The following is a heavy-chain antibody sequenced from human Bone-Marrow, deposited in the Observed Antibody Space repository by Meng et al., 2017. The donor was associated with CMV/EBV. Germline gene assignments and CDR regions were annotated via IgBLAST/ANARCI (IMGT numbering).Heavy chain of an antibody. D-gene: IGHD3-22*01. CDR2: IGPSDSYT. V-gene: IGHV5-10-1*01. CDR1: GYTFTTYW. CDR3: ARPYYYDSSGYVYFDY. Sequence: SGYTFTTYWTSSVLQIPGKHLECMWRIGPSDSYTNYSPSFPRHVTISADKSISTAYLQWSLLKASATAMSYCARPYYYDSSGYVYFDYWGQGTLVTVSS. J-gene: IGHJ4*02.